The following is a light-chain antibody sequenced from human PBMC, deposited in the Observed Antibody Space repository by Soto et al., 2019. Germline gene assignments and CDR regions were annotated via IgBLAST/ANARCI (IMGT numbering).Light chain of an antibody. CDR3: QQYGGSPRT. V-gene: IGKV3-20*01. CDR2: GVS. J-gene: IGKJ1*01. CDR1: QSVSSS. Sequence: EIVLTQSPGTLSLSPGERATLSCRASQSVSSSLAWYQQKGGQAPRLLIHGVSSRAAGIPDSFSGSGSGTDFTLTISRLEPEDFAVYYCQQYGGSPRTFGKGTKVEVK.